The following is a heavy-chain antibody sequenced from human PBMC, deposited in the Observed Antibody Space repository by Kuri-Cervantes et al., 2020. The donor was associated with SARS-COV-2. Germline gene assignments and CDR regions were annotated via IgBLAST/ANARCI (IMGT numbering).Heavy chain of an antibody. Sequence: SETLSLTCTVSGGSISSSSYYWGWIRQPPGKGLEWIGYVYYNGNTNYNPSLKSRVTMSIDTSKNQFSLEVTSVTATDTAVYYCAKSQRLAAGKVGWFDPWGQGILVTVSS. CDR3: AKSQRLAAGKVGWFDP. J-gene: IGHJ5*02. V-gene: IGHV4-61*05. D-gene: IGHD1-1*01. CDR1: GGSISSSSYY. CDR2: VYYNGNT.